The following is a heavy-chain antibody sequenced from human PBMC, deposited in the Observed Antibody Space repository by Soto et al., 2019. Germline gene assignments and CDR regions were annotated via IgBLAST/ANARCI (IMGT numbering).Heavy chain of an antibody. CDR2: ISYDGSNK. Sequence: GGSLRLSCAASGFTFSSYGMHWVRQAPGKGPEWVAVISYDGSNKYYADSVKGRFTISRDNSKNTLYLQMNSLRAEDTAVYYCAKDKVPVVVTAPFDYWGQGT. D-gene: IGHD2-21*02. CDR1: GFTFSSYG. J-gene: IGHJ4*02. V-gene: IGHV3-30*18. CDR3: AKDKVPVVVTAPFDY.